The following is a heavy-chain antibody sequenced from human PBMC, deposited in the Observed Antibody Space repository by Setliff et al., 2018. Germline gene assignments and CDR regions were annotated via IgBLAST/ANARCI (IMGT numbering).Heavy chain of an antibody. J-gene: IGHJ3*02. D-gene: IGHD6-13*01. Sequence: GGSLRLSCPASGFTFSTHSMNWVRQAPGKGLEWVSSISRSSTYIYYADSMKGRFTISRDNAKNSLYPQMNSLRAEDTAVYYCASAGHSGSWFPFDAFHIWGQGTMVTVSS. CDR1: GFTFSTHS. V-gene: IGHV3-21*01. CDR3: ASAGHSGSWFPFDAFHI. CDR2: ISRSSTYI.